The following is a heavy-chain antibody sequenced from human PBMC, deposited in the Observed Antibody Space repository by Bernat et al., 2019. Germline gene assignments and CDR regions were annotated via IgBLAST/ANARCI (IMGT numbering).Heavy chain of an antibody. CDR1: GYTFTSYA. Sequence: QVQLVQSGAEVKKPGASVKVSCKASGYTFTSYAMHWVRQAPGQRLEWMGWINAGNGNTKYSQKFQGRVTITRDTSASTAYMELSSLRSEDTAVYYCARDSKYYYDSSCYTYYYYYYGMDVWGQGTTVTVSS. V-gene: IGHV1-3*01. CDR3: ARDSKYYYDSSCYTYYYYYYGMDV. D-gene: IGHD3-22*01. CDR2: INAGNGNT. J-gene: IGHJ6*02.